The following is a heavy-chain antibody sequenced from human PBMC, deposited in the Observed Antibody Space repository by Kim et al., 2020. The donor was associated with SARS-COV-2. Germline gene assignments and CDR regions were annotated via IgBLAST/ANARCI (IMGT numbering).Heavy chain of an antibody. V-gene: IGHV3-73*01. CDR3: TSTVVISILDS. CDR1: GFTFSGSA. Sequence: GGSLRLSCAASGFTFSGSAMHWVRQTSGKGLEWVGLIRTKVNNYATAYAASVKGRFTISRDDSKNTAYLQMNSLKTEDTAVYYCTSTVVISILDSWGQGT. CDR2: IRTKVNNYAT. J-gene: IGHJ5*01. D-gene: IGHD2-15*01.